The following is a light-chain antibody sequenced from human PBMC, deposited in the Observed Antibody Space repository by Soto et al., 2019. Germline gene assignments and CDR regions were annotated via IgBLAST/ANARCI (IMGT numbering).Light chain of an antibody. CDR3: QQGYSFPVT. J-gene: IGKJ4*01. CDR1: QTISSW. V-gene: IGKV1-5*03. Sequence: DIQMTQSPSTLSGSVGDRVTITCRASQTISSWLAWYQQKPGKAPKLLIYKASTLKSGVPSRFSGSGSGTEFTLTISSLQPEDFATYYCQQGYSFPVTFGGGTKVDIK. CDR2: KAS.